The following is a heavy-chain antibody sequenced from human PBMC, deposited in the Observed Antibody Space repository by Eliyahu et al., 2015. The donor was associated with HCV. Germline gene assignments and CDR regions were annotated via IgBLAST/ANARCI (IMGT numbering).Heavy chain of an antibody. J-gene: IGHJ5*02. CDR3: AKEVGYYDFWSGYRYDWFDP. CDR1: GFTFSXFG. V-gene: IGHV3-30*18. D-gene: IGHD3-3*01. Sequence: QVKLVESGGGVVQPGRSLRLSCAASGFTFSXFGXXWVRQAPGKGLAWVAVISXDGSNKYYADSVKGRFTISRDNSKNTLYLQMKSLRTEDTSVYYCAKEVGYYDFWSGYRYDWFDPWGQGTLVTVSS. CDR2: ISXDGSNK.